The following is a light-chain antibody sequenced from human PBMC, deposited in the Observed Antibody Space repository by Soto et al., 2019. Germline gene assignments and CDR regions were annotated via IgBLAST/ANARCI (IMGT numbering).Light chain of an antibody. J-gene: IGLJ2*01. CDR2: EGS. CDR3: FSHAGRVV. V-gene: IGLV2-23*01. Sequence: QSALTQPPSASGSPGQSVTISCTGTSTDIGSYNLVSWYQQHPGKAPKLMIYEGSKRPSGVSNRFSGSKSGNTASLTISGLQAEDEADYYCFSHAGRVVFGGGTKLTVL. CDR1: STDIGSYNL.